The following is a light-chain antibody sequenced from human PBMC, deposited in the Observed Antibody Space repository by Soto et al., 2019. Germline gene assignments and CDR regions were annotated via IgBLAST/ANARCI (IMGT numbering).Light chain of an antibody. CDR1: QSVSSNY. Sequence: EIVLTQSPGTLSLSPGEGATLSCRASQSVSSNYLAWYQQKPGQAPRLLIYGASSRATGVTDRFSGRGSGTDFTLTISRLQPEDFAVYYCQQYGSSPITFGQGTRLEIK. CDR3: QQYGSSPIT. J-gene: IGKJ5*01. V-gene: IGKV3-20*01. CDR2: GAS.